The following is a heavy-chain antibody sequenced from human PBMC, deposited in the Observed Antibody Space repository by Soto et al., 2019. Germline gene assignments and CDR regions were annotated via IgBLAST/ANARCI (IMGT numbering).Heavy chain of an antibody. D-gene: IGHD1-26*01. CDR2: IYYSGST. Sequence: PSETLSLTCTVSGGSINSSSYYGGWFRQPPGKGLEWIGSIYYSGSTYYNPSLKSRVTISVDTSKNQFSLKLSSVTAADTAVYYCASSGSYHFDYWGQGTLVTVSS. V-gene: IGHV4-39*01. CDR3: ASSGSYHFDY. J-gene: IGHJ4*02. CDR1: GGSINSSSYY.